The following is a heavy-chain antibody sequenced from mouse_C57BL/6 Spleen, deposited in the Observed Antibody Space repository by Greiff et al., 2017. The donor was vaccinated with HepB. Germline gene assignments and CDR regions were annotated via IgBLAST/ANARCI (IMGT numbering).Heavy chain of an antibody. D-gene: IGHD1-1*01. CDR1: GYTFTDYN. J-gene: IGHJ3*01. Sequence: VQLQQSGPELVKPGASVKIPCKASGYTFTDYNMDWVKQSHGKSLEWIGDINPNNGGTIYNQKFKGKATLTVDKSSSTAYMELRSLTSEDTAVYYCTRSRGYYGSSAWFAYWGQGTLVTVSA. CDR2: INPNNGGT. V-gene: IGHV1-18*01. CDR3: TRSRGYYGSSAWFAY.